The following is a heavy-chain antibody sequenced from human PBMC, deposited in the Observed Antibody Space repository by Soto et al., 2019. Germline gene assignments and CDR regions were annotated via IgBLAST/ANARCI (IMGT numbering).Heavy chain of an antibody. CDR3: AKDHRITNYDFWSGYYKGGLGGYYFDY. J-gene: IGHJ4*02. CDR1: GFTFSSYW. D-gene: IGHD3-3*01. Sequence: PGGSLRLSCAASGFTFSSYWMHWVRQAPGKGLVWVSRINSDGSNTSYADSVKGRFTISRDNAKNTLYLQMNSLSAEDTAVYYCAKDHRITNYDFWSGYYKGGLGGYYFDYWGQGTLVTVSS. V-gene: IGHV3-74*01. CDR2: INSDGSNT.